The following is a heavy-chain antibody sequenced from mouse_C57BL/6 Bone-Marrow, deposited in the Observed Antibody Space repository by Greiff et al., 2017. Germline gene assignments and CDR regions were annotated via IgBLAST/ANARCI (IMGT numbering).Heavy chain of an antibody. CDR1: GFTFSDYY. CDR2: ISNGGGST. J-gene: IGHJ4*01. V-gene: IGHV5-12*01. CDR3: ARHVIYYGYDDYAMDY. Sequence: EVKLVESGGGLVQPGGSLKLSCAASGFTFSDYYMYWVRQTPEKRLEWVAYISNGGGSTYYPDTVKGRFTISRDNAKNTLYLQMSRLKSEDTAMYYCARHVIYYGYDDYAMDYWGQGTSVTVSS. D-gene: IGHD2-2*01.